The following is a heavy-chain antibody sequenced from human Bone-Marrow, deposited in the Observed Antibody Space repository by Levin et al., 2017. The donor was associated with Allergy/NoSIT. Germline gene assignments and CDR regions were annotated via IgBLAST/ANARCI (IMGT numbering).Heavy chain of an antibody. CDR2: ISGSGYTT. J-gene: IGHJ6*02. CDR1: GFTFSSYA. V-gene: IGHV3-23*01. CDR3: VKGPRSVATIPSFFYGMDV. D-gene: IGHD5-24*01. Sequence: GESLKISCEASGFTFSSYALNWVRQAPGKGLEWVLAISGSGYTTYEADSVKGRFSMSRDNSKNTMYLHMGHLRVEDTAVYYCVKGPRSVATIPSFFYGMDVWGQGTTVIVSS.